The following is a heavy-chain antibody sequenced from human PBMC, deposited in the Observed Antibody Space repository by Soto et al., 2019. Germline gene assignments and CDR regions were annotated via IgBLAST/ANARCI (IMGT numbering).Heavy chain of an antibody. CDR1: GGSFSYYY. CDR2: INHSGTI. CDR3: ARSFRGVSLD. J-gene: IGHJ4*02. Sequence: QVQLQQWGPGLLKPSETLSLTCSVNGGSFSYYYWSWTRQSPGKGLEWIGEINHSGTINFNPSLKCRVTISIDTSENQFSLTLRSVTAADTAIYYCARSFRGVSLDWGQGTLVTVSS. D-gene: IGHD3-10*01. V-gene: IGHV4-34*02.